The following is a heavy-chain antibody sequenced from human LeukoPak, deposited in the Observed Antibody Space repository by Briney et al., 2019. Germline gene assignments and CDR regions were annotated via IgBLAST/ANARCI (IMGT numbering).Heavy chain of an antibody. CDR2: INSDGSST. CDR1: GFTFSNYW. J-gene: IGHJ4*02. Sequence: GGSLRLSCAASGFTFSNYWMHWVRQGPGKGLVWVSRINSDGSSTIYADSVKGRFTISRDNAKNSLYLQMNSLRAEDTAVYYCARDLADTVTTFDYWGQGTLVTVSS. D-gene: IGHD4-11*01. CDR3: ARDLADTVTTFDY. V-gene: IGHV3-74*01.